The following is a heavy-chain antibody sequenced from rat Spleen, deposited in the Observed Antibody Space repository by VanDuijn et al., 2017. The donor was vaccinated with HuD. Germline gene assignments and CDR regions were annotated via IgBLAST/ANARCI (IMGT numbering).Heavy chain of an antibody. CDR2: IVDDGSNT. CDR3: TREETLYWYFDF. V-gene: IGHV5-20*01. J-gene: IGHJ1*01. Sequence: EVQLVESDGGLVLPGRSLKLSCAASGFTFSDYYMAWVRQAPKKGLEWVAAIVDDGSNTFYRDAVKGRFTISRDNAKSILYLQMNSLRSEDTATYYCTREETLYWYFDFWGPGTMVTVSS. CDR1: GFTFSDYY. D-gene: IGHD3-4*01.